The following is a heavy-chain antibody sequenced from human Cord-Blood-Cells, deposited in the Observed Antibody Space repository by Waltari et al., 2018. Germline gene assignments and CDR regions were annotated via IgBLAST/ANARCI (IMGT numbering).Heavy chain of an antibody. Sequence: QVQLVQSGAEVKKPGASVKVSCTASGYPFTGSSMHWVRQAPGQGLEWMGWINPNSGGTNYAQKFQGRVTMTRDTSISTAYMELSRLRSDDTAVYYCARDFGWGSFWYFDLWGRGTLVTVSS. CDR3: ARDFGWGSFWYFDL. J-gene: IGHJ2*01. V-gene: IGHV1-2*02. D-gene: IGHD3-9*01. CDR2: INPNSGGT. CDR1: GYPFTGSS.